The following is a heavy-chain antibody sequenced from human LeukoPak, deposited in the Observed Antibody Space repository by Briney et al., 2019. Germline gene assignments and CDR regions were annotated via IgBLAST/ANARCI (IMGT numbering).Heavy chain of an antibody. CDR2: ISESGDTP. V-gene: IGHV3-23*01. D-gene: IGHD4-17*01. CDR3: ARDITTVTTFGYYYYMDV. J-gene: IGHJ6*03. Sequence: GSLRLSCTASGFTFSSYAMSWVRQAPGKGLKWVSSISESGDTPYYADSVRGRFTISRDNAKNSLYLQMNSLRAEDTAVYYCARDITTVTTFGYYYYMDVWGKGTTVTVSS. CDR1: GFTFSSYA.